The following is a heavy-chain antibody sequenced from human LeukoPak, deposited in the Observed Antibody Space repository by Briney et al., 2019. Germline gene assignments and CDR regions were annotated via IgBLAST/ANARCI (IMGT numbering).Heavy chain of an antibody. V-gene: IGHV1-18*01. CDR3: ARGSYPYSHGMDV. Sequence: ASVKVSCKASGYNFNNYGVSWVRQAPGQGLEWMGWISAKTGNANYAQKVQGRVTMTTDTSTTTAYMELRSLGSDDTAVYYCARGSYPYSHGMDVWGQGTTVTVSS. CDR1: GYNFNNYG. CDR2: ISAKTGNA. D-gene: IGHD1-26*01. J-gene: IGHJ6*02.